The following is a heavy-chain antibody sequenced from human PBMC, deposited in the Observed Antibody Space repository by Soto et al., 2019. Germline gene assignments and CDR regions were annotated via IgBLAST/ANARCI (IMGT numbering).Heavy chain of an antibody. Sequence: EVQLLESGGGLVQPGGSLRLSCAVSGFTFSTYAMSWVRQAPGKGLEWVSGISGSGGSTYYPDSVKGRFTISRDNSKNTVSLQMNSLRAEDTAVYYCATGRGQETVTTSHDYWGQGTLVTVSS. V-gene: IGHV3-23*01. J-gene: IGHJ4*02. D-gene: IGHD4-4*01. CDR1: GFTFSTYA. CDR2: ISGSGGST. CDR3: ATGRGQETVTTSHDY.